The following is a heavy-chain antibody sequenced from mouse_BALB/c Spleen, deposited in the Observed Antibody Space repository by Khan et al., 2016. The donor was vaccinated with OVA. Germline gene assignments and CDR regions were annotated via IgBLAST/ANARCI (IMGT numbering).Heavy chain of an antibody. CDR2: INPSNGRT. CDR3: ARLLINFDY. D-gene: IGHD2-1*01. CDR1: GYTLTSYW. J-gene: IGHJ2*01. V-gene: IGHV1S81*02. Sequence: QVQLQQPGAELVNPGASVNLSCKASGYTLTSYWMHWVKQRPGQGLEWIGEINPSNGRTNYNEKLKSKATLNVDKSSSTAYMQLSSPTSEDSAVYYCARLLINFDYWGQGTTLTVSS.